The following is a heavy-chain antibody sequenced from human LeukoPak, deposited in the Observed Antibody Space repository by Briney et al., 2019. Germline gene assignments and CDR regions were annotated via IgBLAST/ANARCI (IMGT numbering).Heavy chain of an antibody. J-gene: IGHJ4*02. CDR3: ASGSHAVTTHFDY. V-gene: IGHV4-34*01. CDR2: INHAGST. Sequence: SETLSLTCAVYGGSFSGYYWNWIRQPPGKGLEWIGEINHAGSTNYNPSLKSRVTMSVDKSKNQFSLNLSSVTAADTAVYYCASGSHAVTTHFDYWGQGTLVTVSS. CDR1: GGSFSGYY. D-gene: IGHD4-17*01.